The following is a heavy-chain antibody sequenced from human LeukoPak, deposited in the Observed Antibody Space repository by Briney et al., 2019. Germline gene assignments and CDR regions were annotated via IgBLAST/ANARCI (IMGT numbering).Heavy chain of an antibody. CDR3: ARSISRDFDWFDP. Sequence: ASVKVSCKASGYTFTVYYMHWVRQAPGQGLEWMGWINPNSGGTNYAQKFQGRVTMTRDTSISTAYMELSRLRSDDTAVYYCARSISRDFDWFDPWGQGTLVTVSS. J-gene: IGHJ5*02. D-gene: IGHD3-3*02. CDR2: INPNSGGT. CDR1: GYTFTVYY. V-gene: IGHV1-2*02.